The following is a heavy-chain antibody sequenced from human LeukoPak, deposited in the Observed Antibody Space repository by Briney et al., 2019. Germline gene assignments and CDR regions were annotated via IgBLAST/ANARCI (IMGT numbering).Heavy chain of an antibody. J-gene: IGHJ3*02. Sequence: SETLSLTCTVSGGSISSYYWSWIRQPPGKGLEWIGYIYYSGSTNYNPSLKSRVTISVDTSKNQFSLKLSSVTAADTAVYYCARKRITMIVDIWGQGTMVTASS. CDR2: IYYSGST. CDR1: GGSISSYY. CDR3: ARKRITMIVDI. D-gene: IGHD3-22*01. V-gene: IGHV4-59*01.